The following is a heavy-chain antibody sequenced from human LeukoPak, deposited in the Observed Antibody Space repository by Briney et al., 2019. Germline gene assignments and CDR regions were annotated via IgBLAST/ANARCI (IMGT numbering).Heavy chain of an antibody. CDR3: ARRGHGNLDY. Sequence: ASVKVSCKASGYTFTSYYMHWVRPAPGQGLEWMGIINPSGGSTSYAQRFQGRVTMTRDTSTSTVYMELSSLRSEDTAVYYCARRGHGNLDYWGQGTLVTVSS. J-gene: IGHJ4*02. CDR2: INPSGGST. D-gene: IGHD1-14*01. V-gene: IGHV1-46*01. CDR1: GYTFTSYY.